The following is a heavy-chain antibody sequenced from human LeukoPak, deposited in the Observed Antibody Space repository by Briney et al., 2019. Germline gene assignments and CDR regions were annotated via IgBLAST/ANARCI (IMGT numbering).Heavy chain of an antibody. Sequence: SVKVSCKASGGTFSSYAISWVRQAPGQGLEWMGGIIPIFGTANYAQKFQGRVTITADKSTSTAYMELSSLRSEDTAVYYCARRGGYSGYDPVDYWGQGTLVTVSS. CDR3: ARRGGYSGYDPVDY. D-gene: IGHD5-12*01. CDR1: GGTFSSYA. CDR2: IIPIFGTA. J-gene: IGHJ4*02. V-gene: IGHV1-69*06.